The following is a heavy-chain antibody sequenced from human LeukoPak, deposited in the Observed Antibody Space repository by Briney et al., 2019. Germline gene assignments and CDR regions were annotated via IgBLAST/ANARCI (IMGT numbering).Heavy chain of an antibody. CDR2: IYHSGST. J-gene: IGHJ5*02. Sequence: SETLSLTCAVSGGSISSSNWWSWVRQPPGKGLEWIGEIYHSGSTNYNPSLKSQITISVDKSKNQFSLKLSSVTAADTAVYYCASSLLRYFDWSRGLNWFDPWGQGTLVTVSS. CDR1: GGSISSSNW. D-gene: IGHD3-9*01. CDR3: ASSLLRYFDWSRGLNWFDP. V-gene: IGHV4-4*02.